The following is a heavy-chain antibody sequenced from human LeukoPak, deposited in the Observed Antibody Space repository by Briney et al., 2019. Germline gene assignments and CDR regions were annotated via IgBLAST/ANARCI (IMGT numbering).Heavy chain of an antibody. V-gene: IGHV4-39*07. Sequence: SETLSLTCTVSGGSISSSSYYWGWIRQPPGKGLEWIGSIYYSGSTYYNPSLKSRVTISVDTSKNQFSLKLSSVTAADTAVYYCARRPFRQRYYDSSGYSPSFDYWGQGTLVTVSS. J-gene: IGHJ4*02. CDR2: IYYSGST. CDR3: ARRPFRQRYYDSSGYSPSFDY. D-gene: IGHD3-22*01. CDR1: GGSISSSSYY.